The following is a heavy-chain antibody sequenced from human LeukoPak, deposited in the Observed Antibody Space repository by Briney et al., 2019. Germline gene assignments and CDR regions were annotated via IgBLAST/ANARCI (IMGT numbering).Heavy chain of an antibody. CDR2: ISWNSGSI. CDR1: GFTFDDYA. Sequence: GGSLRLSCAASGFTFDDYAMHWVRQAPGKGLEWVSGISWNSGSIGYADSVKGRFTISRDNAKNSLYLQMNSLRAEDTALYYCAKDNYYDSSGPFGYWGQGTLVTVSS. D-gene: IGHD3-22*01. J-gene: IGHJ4*02. CDR3: AKDNYYDSSGPFGY. V-gene: IGHV3-9*01.